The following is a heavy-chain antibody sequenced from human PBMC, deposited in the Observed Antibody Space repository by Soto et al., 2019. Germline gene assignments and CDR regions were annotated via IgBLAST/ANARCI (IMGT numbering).Heavy chain of an antibody. D-gene: IGHD3-10*01. CDR2: IKQDGSEK. J-gene: IGHJ1*01. CDR3: ASGLWTFQH. Sequence: GGSLRLSCAVSGFTFSNYWMSWVRQAPGKGLEWVANIKQDGSEKYYVDSVKGRFTISRDNAKNSLYLQMNSLGAEDTAVYFCASGLWTFQHWGQGTLVTVSS. CDR1: GFTFSNYW. V-gene: IGHV3-7*01.